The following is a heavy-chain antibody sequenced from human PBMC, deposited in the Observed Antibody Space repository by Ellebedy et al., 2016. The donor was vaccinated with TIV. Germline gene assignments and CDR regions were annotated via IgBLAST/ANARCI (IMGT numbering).Heavy chain of an antibody. J-gene: IGHJ6*02. CDR2: IYYSGST. Sequence: SETLSLTXTVSGGSISSGDYYWGWIRQPPGKGLEWIGSIYYSGSTYYNPSLKSRVTISVDTSKNQFSLKLSSVTAADTAVYYCASTVVVRGVITDYYYYGMDVWGQGTTVTVSS. CDR3: ASTVVVRGVITDYYYYGMDV. D-gene: IGHD3-10*01. V-gene: IGHV4-39*01. CDR1: GGSISSGDYY.